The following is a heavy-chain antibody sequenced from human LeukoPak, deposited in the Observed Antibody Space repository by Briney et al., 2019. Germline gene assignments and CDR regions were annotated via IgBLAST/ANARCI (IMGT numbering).Heavy chain of an antibody. D-gene: IGHD2/OR15-2a*01. CDR1: GFTFSNAW. V-gene: IGHV3-15*01. Sequence: PGGSLRLSCAASGFTFSNAWMSWVRQAPGKGLEWVGRLKSKSDGGTTDYAAPVKGRFTISRDDSKNTLYLQMNSLRAEDTAVYYCAREREFYGPMIRAPIDYWGQGTLVTVSS. J-gene: IGHJ4*02. CDR2: LKSKSDGGTT. CDR3: AREREFYGPMIRAPIDY.